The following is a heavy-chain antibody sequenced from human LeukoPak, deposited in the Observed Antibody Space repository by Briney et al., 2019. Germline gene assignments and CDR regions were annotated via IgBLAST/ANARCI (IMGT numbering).Heavy chain of an antibody. CDR1: GFTFRDYY. CDR3: ARVQNVPGYYYYMDV. D-gene: IGHD3-10*02. J-gene: IGHJ6*03. V-gene: IGHV3-11*01. CDR2: IISSGSTI. Sequence: RPRGSLRLSCSASGFTFRDYYMSWIRQTPAKGVERVSYIISSGSTIYYADSVKGRFTISRDNAKNSLYLQMNSLRAEDTAVYYCARVQNVPGYYYYMDVWGKGTTVTVSS.